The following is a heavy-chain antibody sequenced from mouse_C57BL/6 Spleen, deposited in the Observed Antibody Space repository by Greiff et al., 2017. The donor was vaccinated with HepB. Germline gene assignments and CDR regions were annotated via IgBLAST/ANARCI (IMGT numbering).Heavy chain of an antibody. J-gene: IGHJ3*01. CDR3: ARSRYDYDEEAWFAY. CDR1: GYTFTSYW. D-gene: IGHD2-4*01. CDR2: IYPSDSET. Sequence: VQLQQPGAELVRPGSSVKLSCKASGYTFTSYWMDWVKQRPGQGLEWIGNIYPSDSETHYNQKFKDKATLTVDKSSSTAYMQLSSLTSEDSAVYYWARSRYDYDEEAWFAYWGQGTLVTVSA. V-gene: IGHV1-61*01.